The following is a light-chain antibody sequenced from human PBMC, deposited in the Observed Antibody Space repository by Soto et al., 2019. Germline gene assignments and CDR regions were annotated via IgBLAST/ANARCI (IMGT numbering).Light chain of an antibody. CDR1: SGHSSYA. J-gene: IGLJ2*01. CDR3: QTSGTDFSVV. Sequence: QPVLTQSPSASASLGASVKLTCTLSSGHSSYAIAWHQQQPEKGPRYLMKLNSDGSHNKGDGIPDRFSGSSSGAERYLTISSLQSEDEADYYCQTSGTDFSVVFGGGTKVTVL. V-gene: IGLV4-69*01. CDR2: LNSDGSH.